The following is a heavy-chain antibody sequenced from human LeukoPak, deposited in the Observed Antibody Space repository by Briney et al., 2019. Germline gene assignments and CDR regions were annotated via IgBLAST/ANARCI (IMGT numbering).Heavy chain of an antibody. D-gene: IGHD3-10*01. J-gene: IGHJ6*02. CDR2: IYHSGNT. V-gene: IGHV4-39*07. CDR1: GGSISSSTYY. CDR3: ARVPYGSGSYYYHGMDV. Sequence: PSETLSLTCTVSGGSISSSTYYWGWIRQTPEKGLEWIGSIYHSGNTYYNPSLKSRVTISVDTSKNQFSLKLTFVAAADTAVYYCARVPYGSGSYYYHGMDVWGHGTTVTVSS.